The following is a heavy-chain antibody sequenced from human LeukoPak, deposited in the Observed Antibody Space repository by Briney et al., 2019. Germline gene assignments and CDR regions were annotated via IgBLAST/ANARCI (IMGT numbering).Heavy chain of an antibody. CDR2: ISGDGGST. V-gene: IGHV3-43*02. J-gene: IGHJ6*02. CDR1: GFTFDDYA. CDR3: AGAREYCSSTSCHPYYYYGMDG. Sequence: GGSLRLSCAASGFTFDDYAMHWVRQAPGKGLEWVSLISGDGGSTYYADSVKGRFTISRDNSKNSLYLQMNSLRTGDTALYYCAGAREYCSSTSCHPYYYYGMDGWGQGTTVTVSS. D-gene: IGHD2-2*01.